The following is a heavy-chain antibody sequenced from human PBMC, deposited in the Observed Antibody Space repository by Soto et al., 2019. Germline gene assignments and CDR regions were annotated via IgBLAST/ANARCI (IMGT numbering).Heavy chain of an antibody. V-gene: IGHV3-23*01. CDR3: AKDLHIEVRRPYYYGMDV. D-gene: IGHD6-6*01. J-gene: IGHJ6*02. Sequence: EVQLLESGGGLVQPGGSLRLSCAASRFTFSSYAITWVRQAPGKGLEWVSVISGSGGSTYYADSVKGRFTISRDNSKNTLYLQMNSLRAEDTAVYFCAKDLHIEVRRPYYYGMDVWGQGTTVTVSS. CDR1: RFTFSSYA. CDR2: ISGSGGST.